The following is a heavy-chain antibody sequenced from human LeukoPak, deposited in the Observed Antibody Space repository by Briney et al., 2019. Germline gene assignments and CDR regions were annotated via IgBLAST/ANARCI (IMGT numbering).Heavy chain of an antibody. D-gene: IGHD5/OR15-5a*01. CDR2: IKTNGSST. V-gene: IGHV3-74*01. Sequence: GGSLRLSCAASGFTFSSYWMHWVRQAPGKGLVWVSRIKTNGSSTDYADSVKGRFTISRDNAENTMYLQMNSLRAEDTAVYYCARGVSGTGPDIWGLGTMVTVSS. CDR1: GFTFSSYW. J-gene: IGHJ3*02. CDR3: ARGVSGTGPDI.